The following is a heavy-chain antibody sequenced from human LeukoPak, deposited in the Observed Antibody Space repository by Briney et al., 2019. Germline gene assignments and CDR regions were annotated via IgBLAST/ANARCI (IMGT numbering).Heavy chain of an antibody. V-gene: IGHV3-21*01. D-gene: IGHD2-2*01. CDR2: ISPTSAYI. Sequence: GGSLRLSCAATGFTLSGHSMNWVRQAPGKGLDWVSSISPTSAYIYYQDSVKGRFTISRDDAKNSLYLEMDSLRAEDTAVYYCARVGVGMYHFDHWGQGTLVTVSS. CDR1: GFTLSGHS. J-gene: IGHJ4*02. CDR3: ARVGVGMYHFDH.